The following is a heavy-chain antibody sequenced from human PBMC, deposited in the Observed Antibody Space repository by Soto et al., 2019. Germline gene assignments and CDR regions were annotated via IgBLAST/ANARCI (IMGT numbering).Heavy chain of an antibody. Sequence: SVKVSCKASGGTFSSYAISWVRQAPGQGLEWMGGIIPIFGTANYAQKFQGRVTITADESTSTAYMELSSLRSEDTAVYYCASRQEGRFFEYYWGRGTLVTVSS. J-gene: IGHJ4*02. CDR1: GGTFSSYA. D-gene: IGHD3-3*01. V-gene: IGHV1-69*13. CDR3: ASRQEGRFFEYY. CDR2: IIPIFGTA.